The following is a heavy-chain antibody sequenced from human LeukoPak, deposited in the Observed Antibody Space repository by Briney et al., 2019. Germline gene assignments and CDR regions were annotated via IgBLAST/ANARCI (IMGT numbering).Heavy chain of an antibody. Sequence: SVKVSCKASGGTFSSYTISWVRQATGQGLEWMGRIIPNLGIANYAQKFQGRVTITGDKFTSTAYMELRSLRAEDTAVYYCARLHAPHFGPRTKYSYGPFDYWGQGTLVTVSS. V-gene: IGHV1-69*02. J-gene: IGHJ4*02. CDR1: GGTFSSYT. D-gene: IGHD5-18*01. CDR3: ARLHAPHFGPRTKYSYGPFDY. CDR2: IIPNLGIA.